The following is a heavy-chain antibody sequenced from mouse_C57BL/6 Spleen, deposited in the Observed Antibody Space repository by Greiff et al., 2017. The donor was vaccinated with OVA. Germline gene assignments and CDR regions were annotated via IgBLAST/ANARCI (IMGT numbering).Heavy chain of an antibody. CDR2: IDPSDSYT. CDR1: GYTFTSYW. D-gene: IGHD2-5*01. Sequence: QVQLQQPGAELVMPGASVKLSCKASGYTFTSYWMHWVKQRPGQGLEWIGEIDPSDSYTNYNQKFKGKSTLTVDKSSSTAYMQLSSLTSEDSAVYYCARASNYEWYFDVWGTGTTVTVSS. V-gene: IGHV1-69*01. CDR3: ARASNYEWYFDV. J-gene: IGHJ1*03.